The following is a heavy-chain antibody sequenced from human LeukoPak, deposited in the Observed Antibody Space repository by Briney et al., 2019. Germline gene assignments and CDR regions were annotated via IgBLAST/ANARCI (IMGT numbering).Heavy chain of an antibody. D-gene: IGHD6-19*01. Sequence: GGSLRLSCAASGFTFSSYAMSWVRQAPGKGLEWVSAISASAGSTYYADSVKGRFTISSANSKSTLYLQMDSLRAEDTAVYYCAKVGSGWYSYSDYWGHGALVSVSS. CDR1: GFTFSSYA. CDR3: AKVGSGWYSYSDY. CDR2: ISASAGST. V-gene: IGHV3-23*01. J-gene: IGHJ4*01.